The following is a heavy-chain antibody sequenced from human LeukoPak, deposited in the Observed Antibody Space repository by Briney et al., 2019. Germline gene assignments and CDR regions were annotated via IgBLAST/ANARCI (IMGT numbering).Heavy chain of an antibody. D-gene: IGHD2-15*01. CDR3: ATVAATTDGYYHGMDV. J-gene: IGHJ6*02. V-gene: IGHV1-18*01. CDR2: ISAYNGNT. CDR1: GYTFTSYG. Sequence: ASVKVSCKASGYTFTSYGISWVRQAPGQGLEWMGWISAYNGNTNYAQKLQGRVTMTTDISTSTAYIELRSLRSDDTAVYYCATVAATTDGYYHGMDVWGQGTTVTVSS.